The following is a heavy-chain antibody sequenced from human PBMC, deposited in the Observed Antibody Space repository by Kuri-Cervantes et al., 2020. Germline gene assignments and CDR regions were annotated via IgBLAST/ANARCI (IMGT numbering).Heavy chain of an antibody. CDR2: ISYDGSNK. J-gene: IGHJ4*02. CDR3: ARGRWQQLVPPFGY. CDR1: GFTSRNAW. V-gene: IGHV3-30-3*01. D-gene: IGHD6-13*01. Sequence: GGPLRLPGVASGFTSRNAWMTWVRQAPGKGLEWVAVISYDGSNKYYADSVNGRFTISRDNSKNTLYLQMNSLRAEDTAVYYCARGRWQQLVPPFGYWGQGTLVTVSS.